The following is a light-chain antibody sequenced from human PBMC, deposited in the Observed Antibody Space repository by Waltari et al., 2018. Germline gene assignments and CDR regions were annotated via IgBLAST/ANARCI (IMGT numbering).Light chain of an antibody. V-gene: IGKV1D-8*01. Sequence: VIWVTQSPSLLSASTADPVSITCRTSQDVKNYFAWYRQKPGKAPELLIYTATFLQTGVPSRFSGSGSGTDFTLTITSLQSEDFATYFCQQNYAFPRTFGQGTKVEVK. CDR2: TAT. J-gene: IGKJ1*01. CDR3: QQNYAFPRT. CDR1: QDVKNY.